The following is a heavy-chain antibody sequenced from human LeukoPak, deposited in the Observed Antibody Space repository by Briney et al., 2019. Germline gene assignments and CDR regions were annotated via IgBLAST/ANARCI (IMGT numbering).Heavy chain of an antibody. D-gene: IGHD4-17*01. CDR3: ARDHGVQAFDY. V-gene: IGHV1-2*02. J-gene: IGHJ4*02. Sequence: ASVKVSCKASGDTFTGFYIYWVRQAPGQGLEWMGWINPNSGGTNYAQKLQGRVTMTTDTSTSTAYMELRSLRSDDTAVYYCARDHGVQAFDYWGQGTLVTVSS. CDR1: GDTFTGFY. CDR2: INPNSGGT.